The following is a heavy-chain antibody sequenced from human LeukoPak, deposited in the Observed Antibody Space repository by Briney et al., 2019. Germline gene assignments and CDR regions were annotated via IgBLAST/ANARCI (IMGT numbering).Heavy chain of an antibody. CDR3: ARHLSDITSSPNY. V-gene: IGHV5-51*01. CDR1: GHIFTNYW. Sequence: GESLKISFKASGHIFTNYWIAWVRQMPGKGLEWMGVIYPRDSRTTYSPSFQDQVTISADKSISTAYLQWTSLKASDTAMYYCARHLSDITSSPNYWGPGTLVTVSS. D-gene: IGHD2-2*01. CDR2: IYPRDSRT. J-gene: IGHJ4*02.